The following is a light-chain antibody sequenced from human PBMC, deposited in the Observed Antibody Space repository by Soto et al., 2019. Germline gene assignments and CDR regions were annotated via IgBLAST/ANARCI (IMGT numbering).Light chain of an antibody. J-gene: IGLJ1*01. Sequence: QSVLTQPASVSGSPGQSITISCAGTSSDVGRYTYVSWYQQHPGKAPKLIIYDVYNRPSGVSTRFSGSKSGNTASLTISGLQAEDEADYYCTSYTSTSTHYVFGGGTKVTVL. CDR1: SSDVGRYTY. CDR2: DVY. CDR3: TSYTSTSTHYV. V-gene: IGLV2-14*01.